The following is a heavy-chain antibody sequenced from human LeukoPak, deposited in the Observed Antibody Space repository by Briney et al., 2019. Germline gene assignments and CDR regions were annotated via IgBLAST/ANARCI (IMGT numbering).Heavy chain of an antibody. CDR3: ARTNRFGKYGMDV. D-gene: IGHD3-10*01. CDR2: IYHTGNS. Sequence: SETLSLTCTVSGGSVSSDYWSWIRQPPGKGLEWIGYIYHTGNSDYNPSLKSRATISLDTSKNQFSLKLSSVTAADTAVYYCARTNRFGKYGMDVWGQGTTVTVSS. V-gene: IGHV4-59*02. CDR1: GGSVSSDY. J-gene: IGHJ6*02.